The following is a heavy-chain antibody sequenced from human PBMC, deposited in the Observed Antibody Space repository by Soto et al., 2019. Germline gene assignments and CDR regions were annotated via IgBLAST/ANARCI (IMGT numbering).Heavy chain of an antibody. Sequence: GGSLRLSCAASGFTFSSYSMNWVRQAPGKGLEWVSYISSSSSTIYYADSVKGRFTISRDNAKNSLYLQMNSLRDEDTAVYYWAKDSPMTLVFDIWGQGKMATVS. J-gene: IGHJ3*02. CDR3: AKDSPMTLVFDI. D-gene: IGHD3-22*01. V-gene: IGHV3-48*02. CDR2: ISSSSSTI. CDR1: GFTFSSYS.